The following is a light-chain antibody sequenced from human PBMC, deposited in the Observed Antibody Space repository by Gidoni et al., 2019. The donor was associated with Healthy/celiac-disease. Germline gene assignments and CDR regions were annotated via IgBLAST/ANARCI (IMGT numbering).Light chain of an antibody. CDR1: QSVSSSY. V-gene: IGKV3-20*01. CDR3: QQYGSPLT. Sequence: MVLTKSPGTLSLSPEERSTLSCSAIQSVSSSYLAWYQQKPDQAPRLLIYGASSRAAGIPDRFSGSGSGTVFTLTISMVEPEDFAVYYCQQYGSPLTFGGGTKVEIK. J-gene: IGKJ4*01. CDR2: GAS.